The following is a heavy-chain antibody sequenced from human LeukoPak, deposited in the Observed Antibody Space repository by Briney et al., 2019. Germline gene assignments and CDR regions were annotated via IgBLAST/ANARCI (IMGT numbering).Heavy chain of an antibody. CDR2: ICTSGSS. Sequence: PSETLSLTCTVSGGSISSYYWSWIRQPAGKGLEWIGRICTSGSSNYNPSLKSRVTMSIDTSKNQFSLKLSSVTAADTAVYYCARDHPSYYYDSSGYYFDYWGQGTLVTVSP. D-gene: IGHD3-22*01. J-gene: IGHJ4*02. V-gene: IGHV4-4*07. CDR1: GGSISSYY. CDR3: ARDHPSYYYDSSGYYFDY.